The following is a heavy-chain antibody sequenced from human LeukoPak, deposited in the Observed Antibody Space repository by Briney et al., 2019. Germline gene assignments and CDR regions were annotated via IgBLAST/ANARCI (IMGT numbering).Heavy chain of an antibody. J-gene: IGHJ4*02. CDR1: GGTLSSYA. CDR3: ALATGSSSCPAD. CDR2: IIPIFGAA. Sequence: ASVKVSCMASGGTLSSYAISWVRPAPGQGVEWVGGIIPIFGAANYAQTFQGSDTLTTDESTSTAYMELSSVRSQKTALCYCALATGSSSCPADWGQGNLVTVSS. D-gene: IGHD6-13*01. V-gene: IGHV1-69*05.